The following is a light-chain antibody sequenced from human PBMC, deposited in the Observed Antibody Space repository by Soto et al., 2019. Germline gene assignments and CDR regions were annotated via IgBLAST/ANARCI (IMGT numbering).Light chain of an antibody. J-gene: IGKJ2*01. V-gene: IGKV1-39*01. Sequence: DIQMTQSPSSLSAVVGDRVSITCRSSQGIATYLNWYQQKPGKAPRPLIYTASTLESGVPSRFSGNGSVTDFTLTISSGQPEDFATYYCQHSFNTPPYTFGQGTKLEI. CDR1: QGIATY. CDR2: TAS. CDR3: QHSFNTPPYT.